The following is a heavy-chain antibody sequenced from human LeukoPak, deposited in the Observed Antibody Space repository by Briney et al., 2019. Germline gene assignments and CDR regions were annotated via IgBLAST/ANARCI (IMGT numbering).Heavy chain of an antibody. CDR1: GFTFNDYY. J-gene: IGHJ4*02. D-gene: IGHD2-15*01. V-gene: IGHV3-11*01. Sequence: PGGSLRLSCAASGFTFNDYYMSWIRQAPGKGLEWVSYISTSGSTIYYADSVKGRFTISRDNAKNSLYLQMNSLRAEDTAVYYCARDRGSGNLRGPPGYWGQGTLVTVSS. CDR3: ARDRGSGNLRGPPGY. CDR2: ISTSGSTI.